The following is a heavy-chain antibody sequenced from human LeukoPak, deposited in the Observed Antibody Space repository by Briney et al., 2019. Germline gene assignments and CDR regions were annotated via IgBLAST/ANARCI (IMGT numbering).Heavy chain of an antibody. V-gene: IGHV3-15*01. Sequence: PGGSLRLSCAASGFTFSNAWMSWVRQAPGKGLQWVGRIKSTTDGGTTDYAAPVKGRFTVSRDDSKNTLYLQMNSLKTEDTAVYYCNTDYGSGSYHYFNYWGQGTLVTVSS. D-gene: IGHD3-10*01. CDR3: NTDYGSGSYHYFNY. CDR1: GFTFSNAW. J-gene: IGHJ4*02. CDR2: IKSTTDGGTT.